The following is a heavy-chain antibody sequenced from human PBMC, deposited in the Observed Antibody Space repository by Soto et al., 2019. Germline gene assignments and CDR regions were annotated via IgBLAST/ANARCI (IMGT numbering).Heavy chain of an antibody. J-gene: IGHJ4*01. V-gene: IGHV3-74*01. CDR1: GFTLSDYW. CDR2: ISVDGGDT. Sequence: PGGSLRLSCAASGFTLSDYWMHWVRQVPGKGLLWVSRISVDGGDTTYADSVKGRFTISRDNAKNTLYLQLDTLRAEDPAIYYCERAPEQRPIDYWGPGSLVTVSS. CDR3: ERAPEQRPIDY. D-gene: IGHD6-19*01.